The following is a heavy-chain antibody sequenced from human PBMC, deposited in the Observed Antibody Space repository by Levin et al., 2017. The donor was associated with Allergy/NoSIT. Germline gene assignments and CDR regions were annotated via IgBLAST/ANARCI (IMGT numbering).Heavy chain of an antibody. CDR3: ARQAGRGRGFGLGKFDY. CDR2: ISAYNGNT. J-gene: IGHJ4*02. CDR1: GYTFTSYG. V-gene: IGHV1-18*01. D-gene: IGHD3-10*01. Sequence: ASVKVSCKASGYTFTSYGISWVRQAPGQGLEWMGWISAYNGNTNYAQKLQGRVTMTTDTSTSTAYMELRSLRSDDTAVYYCARQAGRGRGFGLGKFDYWGQGTLVTVSS.